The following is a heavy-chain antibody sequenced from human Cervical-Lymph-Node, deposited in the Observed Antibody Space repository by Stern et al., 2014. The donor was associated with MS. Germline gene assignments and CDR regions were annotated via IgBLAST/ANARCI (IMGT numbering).Heavy chain of an antibody. V-gene: IGHV3-21*01. J-gene: IGHJ4*02. CDR1: GFTFSSYD. Sequence: EVQLVESGGGLVKPWESLRLSCAASGFTFSSYDMTWVRQAPGKGLEWVASVSRSSTFIYYADSVKGRFTVSRDNSQNSVYLQMNSLRLEDTAVYYCSRDQQEWLGAVHFDYWGQGVLVTVSS. CDR2: VSRSSTFI. CDR3: SRDQQEWLGAVHFDY. D-gene: IGHD6-19*01.